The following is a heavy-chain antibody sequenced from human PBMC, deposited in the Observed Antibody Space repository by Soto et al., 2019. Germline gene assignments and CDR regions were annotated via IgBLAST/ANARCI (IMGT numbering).Heavy chain of an antibody. Sequence: QVQLVQSGAEVKKPGASVQVSCKASGYTFTGYSIHWVRQAPGQGLEWMGWIDPKNGDTNTAQKFQGRITMTRDTAINTAYKELTSLRSDDTAIYYCAKEGDPTRVPRADYWGQGSLVTVSS. CDR3: AKEGDPTRVPRADY. CDR2: IDPKNGDT. J-gene: IGHJ4*02. V-gene: IGHV1-2*02. D-gene: IGHD3-10*01. CDR1: GYTFTGYS.